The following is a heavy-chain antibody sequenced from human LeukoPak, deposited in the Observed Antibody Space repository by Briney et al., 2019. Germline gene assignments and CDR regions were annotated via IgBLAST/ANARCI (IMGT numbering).Heavy chain of an antibody. CDR1: GFTFSSYA. V-gene: IGHV3-30-3*01. Sequence: GGSLRLSCAASGFTFSSYAMHWVRQAPGKGLEWVAVISYDGSNKYYADSVKGRFTISRDNSKNTLYLQMNSPRAEDTVVYYCARGVNWNGYYYYGMDVWGQGTTVTVSS. D-gene: IGHD1-1*01. CDR3: ARGVNWNGYYYYGMDV. CDR2: ISYDGSNK. J-gene: IGHJ6*02.